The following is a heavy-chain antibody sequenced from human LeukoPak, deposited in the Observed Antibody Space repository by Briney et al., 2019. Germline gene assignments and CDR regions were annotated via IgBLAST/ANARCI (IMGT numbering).Heavy chain of an antibody. D-gene: IGHD2-2*02. V-gene: IGHV4-30-2*01. Sequence: PSQTLSLTCAVSGGSISSGGYSWSWIRQPPGKGLEWIGYIYHSGSTYYNPSPKSRVTISVDTSKNQFSLKLSSVTAADTAVYYCARERCSSTSCYIVVGRGYYMDVWGKGTTVTVSS. CDR2: IYHSGST. CDR1: GGSISSGGYS. J-gene: IGHJ6*03. CDR3: ARERCSSTSCYIVVGRGYYMDV.